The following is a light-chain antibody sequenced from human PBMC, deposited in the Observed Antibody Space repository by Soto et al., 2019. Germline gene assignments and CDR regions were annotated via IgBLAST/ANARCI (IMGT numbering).Light chain of an antibody. CDR3: QKYFVWNT. CDR2: DAS. V-gene: IGKV3D-15*01. CDR1: QSVDSK. Sequence: EIVMTQSPATLSVSPGERAIFSCRASQSVDSKLAWYQQKLGQAPRLLIYDASTRATGIPARFSGSGSGTEFTLTISSLQFEDFAIYYCQKYFVWNTFGGGTKV. J-gene: IGKJ4*01.